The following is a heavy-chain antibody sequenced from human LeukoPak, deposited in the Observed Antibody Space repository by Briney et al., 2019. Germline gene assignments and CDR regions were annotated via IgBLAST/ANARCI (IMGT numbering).Heavy chain of an antibody. CDR1: GGTFISYA. CDR3: ARRHYYDSSGYLSTPDAFDI. V-gene: IGHV1-69*04. Sequence: SVKVSCKASGGTFISYAISWVRQAPGQGLEWMGRIIPILGIANYAQKFQGRVTITADKSTSTAYMELSSLRSEDTAVYYCARRHYYDSSGYLSTPDAFDIWGQGTMVTVSS. CDR2: IIPILGIA. D-gene: IGHD3-22*01. J-gene: IGHJ3*02.